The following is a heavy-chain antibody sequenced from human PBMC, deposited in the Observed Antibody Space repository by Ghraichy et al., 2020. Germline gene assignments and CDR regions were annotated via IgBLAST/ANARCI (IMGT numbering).Heavy chain of an antibody. J-gene: IGHJ4*02. D-gene: IGHD6-6*01. CDR1: GFTFSSYA. CDR2: ISGSGGST. CDR3: AKVPAARPLPSVFFDY. V-gene: IGHV3-23*01. Sequence: GGSLRLSCAASGFTFSSYAMSWVRQAPGKGLEWVSAISGSGGSTYYADSVKGRFTISRDHSKNTLYLQMNSLRAEDTAVYYCAKVPAARPLPSVFFDYWGQGTLVTVSS.